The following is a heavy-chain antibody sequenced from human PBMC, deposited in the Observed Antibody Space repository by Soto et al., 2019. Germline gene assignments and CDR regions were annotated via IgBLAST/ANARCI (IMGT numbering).Heavy chain of an antibody. CDR2: IKQDGSEK. D-gene: IGHD6-19*01. J-gene: IGHJ5*02. V-gene: IGHV3-7*01. CDR1: GFTFSSYW. CDR3: ARDRSPRIAVAGPYNWFDP. Sequence: GGSLRLSCAASGFTFSSYWMSWVRQAPGKGLEWVANIKQDGSEKYYVDSVKGRLTISRDNAKNSLYLQMNSLRAEDTAVYYCARDRSPRIAVAGPYNWFDPWGQGTLVTVSS.